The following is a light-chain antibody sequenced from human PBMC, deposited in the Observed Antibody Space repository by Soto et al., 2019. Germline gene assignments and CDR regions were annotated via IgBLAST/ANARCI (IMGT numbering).Light chain of an antibody. CDR2: KAS. V-gene: IGKV1-5*03. Sequence: DIQMTRSPSSLSGSVGDRVTITCRASQTISSWLAWYQQKPGKAPKLLIYKASTLKSGVPSRFSGSGSGTEFTLTISSLQPDDFATYYCQHYNSYSEVFGQGTKVDI. CDR1: QTISSW. J-gene: IGKJ1*01. CDR3: QHYNSYSEV.